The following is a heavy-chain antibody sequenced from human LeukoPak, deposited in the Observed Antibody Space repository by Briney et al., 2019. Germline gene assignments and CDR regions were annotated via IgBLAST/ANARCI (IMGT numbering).Heavy chain of an antibody. V-gene: IGHV4-34*01. CDR1: GGSFSGYY. Sequence: PSETLSLTRAVYGGSFSGYYWSWIRQPPGKGLEWIGEINHSGSTNYNPSLKGRVTISVDTSKNQFSLKLSSVTAADTAVYYCASPGSGRHAFDIWGQGTMVTVSS. CDR2: INHSGST. D-gene: IGHD3-10*01. J-gene: IGHJ3*02. CDR3: ASPGSGRHAFDI.